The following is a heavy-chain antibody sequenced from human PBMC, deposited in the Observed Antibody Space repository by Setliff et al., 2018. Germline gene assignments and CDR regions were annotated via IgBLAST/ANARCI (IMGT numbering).Heavy chain of an antibody. V-gene: IGHV4-39*01. CDR3: ARGGVLGTGDFDY. J-gene: IGHJ4*02. D-gene: IGHD3-16*01. Sequence: SETLSLTCTVPGGSISSISYYWGWIRQPPGKGLEWIGTVYDSGTTYYNPSLKSRVTIFVDTSKNQFSLKLNSVTAADTGVYYCARGGVLGTGDFDYWGQGTLVT. CDR2: VYDSGTT. CDR1: GGSISSISYY.